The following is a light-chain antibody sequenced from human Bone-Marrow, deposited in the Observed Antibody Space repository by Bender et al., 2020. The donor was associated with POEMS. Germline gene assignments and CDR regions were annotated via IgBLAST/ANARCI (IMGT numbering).Light chain of an antibody. CDR2: DVT. Sequence: QSALTQPASVSGSPGQSITISCTGTIIDVGTYDYVSWYQQHPGKVPKLLIYDVTSRPSGVSDRFSGFKSGTTASLTISGLRSEDEADYYCSSYTGSSTIFGGGTKLTVL. V-gene: IGLV2-14*03. J-gene: IGLJ2*01. CDR3: SSYTGSSTI. CDR1: IIDVGTYDY.